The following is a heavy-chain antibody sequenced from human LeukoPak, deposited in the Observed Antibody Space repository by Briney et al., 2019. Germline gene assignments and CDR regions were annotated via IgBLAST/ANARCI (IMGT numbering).Heavy chain of an antibody. J-gene: IGHJ4*02. CDR1: GFTFSSNA. V-gene: IGHV3-64*01. CDR3: ARDPGSGSYHYYFDC. D-gene: IGHD1-26*01. CDR2: ISSNGGST. Sequence: PGGSLRLSCAASGFTFSSNAMHWVRQAPGKGLEYVSAISSNGGSTYYANSVKGRFTISRDNSKNTLYLQMGSLRAEDMAVYYCARDPGSGSYHYYFDCWGQGTLVTVSS.